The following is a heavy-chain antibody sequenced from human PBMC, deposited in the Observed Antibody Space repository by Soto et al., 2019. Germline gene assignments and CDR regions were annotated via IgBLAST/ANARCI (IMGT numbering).Heavy chain of an antibody. J-gene: IGHJ4*02. CDR3: AKDPYTYSSSWSFDY. D-gene: IGHD6-13*01. V-gene: IGHV4-59*12. CDR2: IHYSET. CDR1: GGSISSYY. Sequence: SETLSLTCTVSGGSISSYYWSWIRQPPGKGLEWIGYIHYSETDYNPSLKSRVTISVDTSKNTLHLQMNSLRAEDTAVYYCAKDPYTYSSSWSFDYWGQGTLVTVSS.